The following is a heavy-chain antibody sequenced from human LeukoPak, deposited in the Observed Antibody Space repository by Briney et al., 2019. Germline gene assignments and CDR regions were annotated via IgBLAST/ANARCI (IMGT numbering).Heavy chain of an antibody. V-gene: IGHV3-74*01. CDR3: ARGGTASFDP. D-gene: IGHD1-1*01. J-gene: IGHJ5*02. CDR1: GFTFSSHW. Sequence: GGSLSLSCAASGFTFSSHWMHWVRQAPGKGLVWVSRINNDGSDTTYADSVKGRFTASRDNAKNMLYLQMNSLRAEDTAVYYCARGGTASFDPWGQGTLVTVSS. CDR2: INNDGSDT.